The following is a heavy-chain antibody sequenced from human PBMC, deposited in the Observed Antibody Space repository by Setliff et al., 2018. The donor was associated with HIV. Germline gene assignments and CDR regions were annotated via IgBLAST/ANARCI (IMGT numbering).Heavy chain of an antibody. J-gene: IGHJ3*02. CDR3: ARGRQWLVHDAFDI. Sequence: GESLKISCKGSGYTFDIHWISWVRQMPGKGLEWMGIIYPGDSETRYSPSVQGQVIISVDKSTTTAYLQLNSLRASDTAMYYCARGRQWLVHDAFDIWGQGTMGTVSS. CDR1: GYTFDIHW. V-gene: IGHV5-51*01. D-gene: IGHD6-19*01. CDR2: IYPGDSET.